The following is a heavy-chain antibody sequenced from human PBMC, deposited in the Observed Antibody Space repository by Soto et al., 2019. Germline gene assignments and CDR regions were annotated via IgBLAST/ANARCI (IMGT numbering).Heavy chain of an antibody. Sequence: QVQLVQSGAEVKKPVASVKVSCKASGYTFTSYAMHWVRQAPGQRLEWMGWINAGNGNTKYSQKFQGRVTITRDTSESPAYMELRSLRSEDTAVYYCAREDIVVVPAAMLYYYYGMDVWGQGTTVTVSS. CDR3: AREDIVVVPAAMLYYYYGMDV. CDR2: INAGNGNT. D-gene: IGHD2-2*01. V-gene: IGHV1-3*01. CDR1: GYTFTSYA. J-gene: IGHJ6*02.